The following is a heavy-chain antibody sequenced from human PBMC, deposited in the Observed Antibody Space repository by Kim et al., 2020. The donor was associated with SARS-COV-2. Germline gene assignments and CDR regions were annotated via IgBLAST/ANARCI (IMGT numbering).Heavy chain of an antibody. CDR3: ARVPKGGDQPVSFDY. CDR1: GGSISSGGYY. J-gene: IGHJ4*02. Sequence: SETLSLTCTVSGGSISSGGYYWSWIRQHPGKGLEWIGYIYYSGSTYYNPSLKSRVTISVDTSKNQFSLKLSSVTAADTAVYYCARVPKGGDQPVSFDYWGQGTLVTVSS. V-gene: IGHV4-31*03. D-gene: IGHD2-21*02. CDR2: IYYSGST.